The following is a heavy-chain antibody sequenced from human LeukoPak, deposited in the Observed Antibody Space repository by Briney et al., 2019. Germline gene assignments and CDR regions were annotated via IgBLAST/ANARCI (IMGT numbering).Heavy chain of an antibody. D-gene: IGHD5-18*01. CDR2: IYTSGST. CDR1: GGSISSYY. CDR3: ARVSPGYTNYGMDV. J-gene: IGHJ6*02. V-gene: IGHV4-4*07. Sequence: PSETLSLTCTVSGGSISSYYWSWIRQPAGKGLEWIGRIYTSGSTNYNPSLKSRVTVSVDTSKNQFSLKLSSVTAADTAVYYCARVSPGYTNYGMDVWGQGTTVTVSS.